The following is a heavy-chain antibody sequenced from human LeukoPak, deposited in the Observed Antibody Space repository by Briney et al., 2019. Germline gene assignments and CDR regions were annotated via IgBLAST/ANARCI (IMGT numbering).Heavy chain of an antibody. V-gene: IGHV3-53*01. J-gene: IGHJ4*02. Sequence: GGSLRLSCAASGLTVSSNYMSWVRQAPGKGLEWVSVFYDGGNKNYADSVKGRFTISRDNSRNTLYLQMNSLRAEDTAVYYCARQTLTLSFDYWGQGTLVTVSS. D-gene: IGHD2-21*02. CDR3: ARQTLTLSFDY. CDR1: GLTVSSNY. CDR2: FYDGGNK.